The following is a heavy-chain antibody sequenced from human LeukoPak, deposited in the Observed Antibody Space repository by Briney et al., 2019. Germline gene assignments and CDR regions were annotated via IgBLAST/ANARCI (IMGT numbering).Heavy chain of an antibody. CDR1: GFTFSSCYS. CDR3: ASQTEYYFDY. Sequence: GGSLRLSCVAPGFTFSSCYSLNWVXQAPGXGLEWVSSISSSSSYIYYADSVTGRFTISRDNPNNSLYLQMTSLRAEDTAVYYCASQTEYYFDYWGQGTLVTVSS. J-gene: IGHJ4*02. CDR2: ISSSSSYI. V-gene: IGHV3-21*01. D-gene: IGHD1-1*01.